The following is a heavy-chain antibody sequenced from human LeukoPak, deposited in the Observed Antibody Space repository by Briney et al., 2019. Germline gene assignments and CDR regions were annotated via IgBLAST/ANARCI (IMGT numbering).Heavy chain of an antibody. Sequence: SETLSLTCTVSGGSISSYYWSWIRQPPGKGLEWIGYIYYSGSTNYNPSLKSRVTMSVDTSKNQFSLKLSSVTAADTAVYYCATGRDGYNNWFDPWGQGTLVTVSS. D-gene: IGHD5-24*01. CDR1: GGSISSYY. CDR2: IYYSGST. CDR3: ATGRDGYNNWFDP. V-gene: IGHV4-59*01. J-gene: IGHJ5*02.